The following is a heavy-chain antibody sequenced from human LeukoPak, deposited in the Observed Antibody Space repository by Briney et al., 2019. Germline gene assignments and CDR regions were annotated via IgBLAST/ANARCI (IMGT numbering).Heavy chain of an antibody. V-gene: IGHV1-2*04. CDR2: INPNSGGT. D-gene: IGHD6-25*01. CDR1: GYTFTGYY. J-gene: IGHJ5*02. Sequence: GASVKVSCKASGYTFTGYYMHWVRQAPGQGLEWMGWINPNSGGTNYAQKFQGWVTMTRDTSISTAYMELSRLRSDDTAVYYCAREGAAAEDVNWFDPWGQGTLVTVSS. CDR3: AREGAAAEDVNWFDP.